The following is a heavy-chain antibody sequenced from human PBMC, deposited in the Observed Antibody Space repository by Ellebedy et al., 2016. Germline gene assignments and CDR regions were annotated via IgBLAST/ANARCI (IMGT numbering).Heavy chain of an antibody. J-gene: IGHJ4*02. Sequence: GGSLRLSCAASGFTFSNAWMNWVRQAPGKGLEWVGRIKSKTDGGAADYAAPVKGRFTISRDDSRNTLYLQMNSLKTEDTAVYFCTTVYRYNYDSVWGQGTPVTVSS. V-gene: IGHV3-15*01. CDR3: TTVYRYNYDSV. CDR1: GFTFSNAW. D-gene: IGHD5-18*01. CDR2: IKSKTDGGAA.